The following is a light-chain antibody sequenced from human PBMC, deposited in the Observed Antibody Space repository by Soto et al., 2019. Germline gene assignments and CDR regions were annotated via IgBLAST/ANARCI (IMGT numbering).Light chain of an antibody. V-gene: IGLV2-8*01. Sequence: QSALTQPPSASGSPGQSVTISCTGTSSDVGGYNYVSWYQQHPGKAPKLMNYEVSKRPSGVPDRFSGSKSGNTASLTVSGLQAEDEADYYCSSYAGSLVVFGGGTKLTVL. J-gene: IGLJ2*01. CDR2: EVS. CDR3: SSYAGSLVV. CDR1: SSDVGGYNY.